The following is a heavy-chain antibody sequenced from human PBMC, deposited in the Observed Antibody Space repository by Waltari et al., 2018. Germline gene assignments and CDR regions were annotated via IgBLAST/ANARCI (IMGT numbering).Heavy chain of an antibody. CDR2: IYYSGST. J-gene: IGHJ5*02. D-gene: IGHD6-13*01. V-gene: IGHV4-59*01. CDR1: GGSISSYY. Sequence: QVQLQESGPGLVKPSETLSLTCTVSGGSISSYYWTWLRPPQGKGLEWIGYIYYSGSTNYNPSLKSRVTISVDTSKNQFSLKLSSVTAADTAVYYCARGDSSSWLGSNWFDPWGQGTLVTVSS. CDR3: ARGDSSSWLGSNWFDP.